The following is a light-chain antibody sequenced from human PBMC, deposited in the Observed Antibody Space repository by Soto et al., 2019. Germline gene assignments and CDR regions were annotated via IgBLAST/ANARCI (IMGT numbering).Light chain of an antibody. CDR2: EVS. CDR1: SSDIGAYNY. V-gene: IGLV2-8*01. Sequence: QSALTQHPSASGSPGQSVTISCTGTSSDIGAYNYVSWYQQHPGKAPKLMIYEVSKRPSGVPDRFSGSKSGNTASLTVSGLQAEDEADYYCSSYAGSNNLLFGGGTKVTVL. CDR3: SSYAGSNNLL. J-gene: IGLJ2*01.